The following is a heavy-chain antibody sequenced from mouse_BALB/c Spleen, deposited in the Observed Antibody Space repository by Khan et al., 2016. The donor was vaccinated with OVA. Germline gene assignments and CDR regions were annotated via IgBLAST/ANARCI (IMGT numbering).Heavy chain of an antibody. CDR3: ALLSPYWYFDV. V-gene: IGHV1S34*01. J-gene: IGHJ1*01. CDR2: ISCYNGAT. Sequence: LVKTGASVKISCKASGYSFTGYYMHWVKQSHGKSLEWIGYISCYNGATSYNQKFKGKATVTVDTSSSTAYMQFNSLTSEDSAVYYCALLSPYWYFDVWGAGTTVTVSS. D-gene: IGHD1-1*01. CDR1: GYSFTGYY.